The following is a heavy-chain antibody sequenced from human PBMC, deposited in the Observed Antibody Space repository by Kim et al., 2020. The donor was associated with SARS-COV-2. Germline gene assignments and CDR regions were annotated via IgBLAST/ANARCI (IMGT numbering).Heavy chain of an antibody. V-gene: IGHV1-24*01. CDR2: FDPEDGET. Sequence: ASVKVSCKVSGYTLTELSMHWVRQAPGKGLEWMGGFDPEDGETIYAQKFQGRVTMTADTSTDTAYMELSSLRSEDTAVYYCATAFAAAGTPLNHYYYYGLDVWGQGTTVTVSS. CDR3: ATAFAAAGTPLNHYYYYGLDV. D-gene: IGHD6-13*01. CDR1: GYTLTELS. J-gene: IGHJ6*02.